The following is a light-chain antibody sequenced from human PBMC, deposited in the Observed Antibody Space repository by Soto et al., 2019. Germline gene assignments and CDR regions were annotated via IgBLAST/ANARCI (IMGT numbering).Light chain of an antibody. CDR2: QAS. CDR3: KQYHFQSIS. CDR1: QNISSW. J-gene: IGKJ4*01. Sequence: DIQMTQSPSTLSASIGDRVTITCRASQNISSWLSWYQQKPGQAPNLLIYQASILESGVPSRFSGSGSGTDFSLTIICLKTDDFATVYCKQYHFQSISFGGGTKVEIK. V-gene: IGKV1-5*03.